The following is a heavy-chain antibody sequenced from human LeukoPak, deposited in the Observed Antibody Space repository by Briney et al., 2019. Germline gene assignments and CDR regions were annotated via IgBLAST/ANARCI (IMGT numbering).Heavy chain of an antibody. D-gene: IGHD3-10*01. Sequence: ASVKVSCKASGYTFTGYYMHWVRQAPGQGLEWMGWISAYNGNTNYAQKLQGRVTMTTDTSTSTAYMELRSLRSDDTAVYYCASYLSITMVRGGNWFDPWGQGTLVTVSS. J-gene: IGHJ5*02. CDR3: ASYLSITMVRGGNWFDP. V-gene: IGHV1-18*04. CDR2: ISAYNGNT. CDR1: GYTFTGYY.